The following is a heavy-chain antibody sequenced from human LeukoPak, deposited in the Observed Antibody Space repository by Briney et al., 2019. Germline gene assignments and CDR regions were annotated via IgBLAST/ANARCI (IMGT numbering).Heavy chain of an antibody. V-gene: IGHV1-8*02. D-gene: IGHD5-18*01. J-gene: IGHJ4*02. CDR3: AREGPAKRGYSYGPLDDY. CDR2: MNPNSGNT. Sequence: ASVKVSCKASGGTFSSYAINWVRQATGQGLEWMGWMNPNSGNTGYAQKFQGRVTMTRNTSISTAYMELSSLRSEDTAVYYCAREGPAKRGYSYGPLDDYWGQGTLVTVSS. CDR1: GGTFSSYA.